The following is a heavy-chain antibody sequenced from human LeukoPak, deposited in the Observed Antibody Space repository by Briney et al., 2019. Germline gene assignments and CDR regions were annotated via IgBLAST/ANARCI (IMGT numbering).Heavy chain of an antibody. D-gene: IGHD1-1*01. V-gene: IGHV3-23*01. J-gene: IGHJ4*02. CDR2: ISRGGIS. Sequence: GRSLRLSCAASGFTFSVYDMYWIRQSPGKGLECVSVISRGGISYYADSVKGRFTISRDNSKNTLYLQMNSLRAEDTAVYYCSKKGQADDDGKPDWGQGTLVTVSS. CDR1: GFTFSVYD. CDR3: SKKGQADDDGKPD.